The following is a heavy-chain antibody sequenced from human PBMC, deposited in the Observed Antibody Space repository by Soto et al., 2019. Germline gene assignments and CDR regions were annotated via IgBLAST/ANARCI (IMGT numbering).Heavy chain of an antibody. CDR1: GGSISSGGYS. CDR3: ARVPGP. CDR2: IYHSGST. Sequence: SETLSLTCAVPGGSISSGGYSWSWIRQPPGRGLEWIGYIYHSGSTYYNPSLKSRVTISVDRSKNQFSLKLSSVTAADTAVYYCARVPGPWGQGTLVTVSS. J-gene: IGHJ5*02. V-gene: IGHV4-30-2*01.